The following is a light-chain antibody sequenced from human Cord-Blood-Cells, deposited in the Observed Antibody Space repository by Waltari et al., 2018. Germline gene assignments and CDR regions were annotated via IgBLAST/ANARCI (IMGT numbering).Light chain of an antibody. J-gene: IGKJ3*01. CDR1: HDISNY. CDR2: DAS. Sequence: IQMTQSPSSLSASVGDRVTITCQASHDISNYLTWYQQKPGKAPKLLIYDASNLETGVPSRFSGSGSGTDFTFTISSLQPEDIATYYCQQYDNLPFTFGPGTKVDIK. V-gene: IGKV1-33*01. CDR3: QQYDNLPFT.